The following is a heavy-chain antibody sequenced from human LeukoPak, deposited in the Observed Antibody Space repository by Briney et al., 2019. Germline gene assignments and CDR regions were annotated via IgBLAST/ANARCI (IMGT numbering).Heavy chain of an antibody. CDR3: AKDQGRDGYNYYY. Sequence: GGSLRLSCAASGFTFSSYGMHWVRQAPGKGLEWVAVISYDGSNKYYADSVKGRFTISRDNSKNTLYLQMNSLRAEDTAVYYCAKDQGRDGYNYYYWGQGTLVTVSS. V-gene: IGHV3-30*18. D-gene: IGHD5-24*01. J-gene: IGHJ4*02. CDR2: ISYDGSNK. CDR1: GFTFSSYG.